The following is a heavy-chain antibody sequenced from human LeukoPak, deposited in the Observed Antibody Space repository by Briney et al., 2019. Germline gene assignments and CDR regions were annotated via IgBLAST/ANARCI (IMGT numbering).Heavy chain of an antibody. CDR2: ISSSSSYT. V-gene: IGHV3-21*01. CDR1: GFTFSSYS. J-gene: IGHJ5*01. Sequence: GGSLRLSCAASGFTFSSYSMNWVRQAPGKGLEWVSSISSSSSYTYYADSVKGRFTISRDNAKNSLYLQMNSLRVEDSAVYYCARDAGGYDSWGQGTLVTVSS. CDR3: ARDAGGYDS. D-gene: IGHD5-12*01.